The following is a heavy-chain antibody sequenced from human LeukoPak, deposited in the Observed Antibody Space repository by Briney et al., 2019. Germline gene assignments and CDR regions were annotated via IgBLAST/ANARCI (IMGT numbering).Heavy chain of an antibody. CDR2: INTNTGNP. CDR1: GYTFTSYY. V-gene: IGHV7-4-1*02. J-gene: IGHJ4*02. Sequence: ASVKVSCKASGYTFTSYYMHWVRQAPGQGLEWMGWINTNTGNPTYAQGFTGRFVFSLDTSVSTAYLQISSLKAEDTAVYYCARGHSSGYYERPYFDYWGQGTLVTVSS. D-gene: IGHD3-22*01. CDR3: ARGHSSGYYERPYFDY.